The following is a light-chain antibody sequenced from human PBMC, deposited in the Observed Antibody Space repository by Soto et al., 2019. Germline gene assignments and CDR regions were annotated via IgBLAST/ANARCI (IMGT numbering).Light chain of an antibody. CDR2: DII. Sequence: QSALPQPASMSGSPGQSITISCTGTSSDVGAFTSVSWYQQHPGKAPKLIIYDIIHRPSGVSDRFSGSKSVNTASLTISGLQPEDEATYHCSSYSRSTTLVVFGGGTKLTVL. J-gene: IGLJ2*01. CDR1: SSDVGAFTS. CDR3: SSYSRSTTLVV. V-gene: IGLV2-14*03.